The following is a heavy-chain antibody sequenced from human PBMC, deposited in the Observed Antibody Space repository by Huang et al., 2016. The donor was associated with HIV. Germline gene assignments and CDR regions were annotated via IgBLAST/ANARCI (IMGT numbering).Heavy chain of an antibody. CDR2: IKQDESEK. J-gene: IGHJ6*02. CDR3: ATKTAAMDI. CDR1: TLTFGAYW. V-gene: IGHV3-7*01. D-gene: IGHD1-7*01. Sequence: VESGGRLVQPGGSIRLSCVGSTLTFGAYWMSWVRQSPGKGLEGVAKIKQDESEKYYVESVKGRFNISRDNAKKVLFLEMNNVRVEDTATYYCATKTAAMDIWGQGTTVTVS.